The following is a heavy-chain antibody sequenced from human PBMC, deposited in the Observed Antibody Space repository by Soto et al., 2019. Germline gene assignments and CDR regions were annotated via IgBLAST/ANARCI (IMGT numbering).Heavy chain of an antibody. CDR1: GFTFSSYV. V-gene: IGHV3-23*01. D-gene: IGHD6-13*01. Sequence: GGSLRLSCAASGFTFSSYVMSWVRQAPGKGLEWVSAISGSGGSTYYADSVKGRFTISRDNSKNTLYLQMNSLRAEDTAVYYCAKEVASSSYPGVYGMDVWGQGTTVTVSS. CDR3: AKEVASSSYPGVYGMDV. J-gene: IGHJ6*02. CDR2: ISGSGGST.